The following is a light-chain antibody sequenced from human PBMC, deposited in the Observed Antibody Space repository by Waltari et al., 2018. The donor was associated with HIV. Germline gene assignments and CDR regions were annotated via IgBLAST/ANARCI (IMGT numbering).Light chain of an antibody. V-gene: IGLV2-14*03. J-gene: IGLJ2*01. CDR1: SSDVGCYNY. Sequence: QSALTQPASVSGSPGQSITISCTGTSSDVGCYNYVSWYQQHPGKAPKLMINDVSNRPSGVSDRFSGSKSANTASLTISGLQAEDEADYYCSSYTTSSTIIFGGGTKLTVL. CDR3: SSYTTSSTII. CDR2: DVS.